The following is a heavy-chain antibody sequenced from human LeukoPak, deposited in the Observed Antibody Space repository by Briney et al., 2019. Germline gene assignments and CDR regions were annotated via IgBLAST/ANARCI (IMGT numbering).Heavy chain of an antibody. CDR3: ARSTLYAFWSCYPLDY. D-gene: IGHD3-3*01. CDR1: GYTFTSYA. J-gene: IGHJ4*02. Sequence: ASVKVSCKASGYTFTSYAMNWVRQAPGQGLEWMGWINTNTGNPTYAQGFTGRFVFSLDTSVSTAYLQISSLKAEDTAVYYCARSTLYAFWSCYPLDYWGQGTLVTVSS. CDR2: INTNTGNP. V-gene: IGHV7-4-1*02.